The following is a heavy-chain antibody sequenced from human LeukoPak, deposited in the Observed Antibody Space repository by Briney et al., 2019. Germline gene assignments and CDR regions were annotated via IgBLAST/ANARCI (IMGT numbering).Heavy chain of an antibody. CDR3: TSTLPY. Sequence: SGGSLRLSCAASGFTFSNAWLTWVRQAPGKGLEWVGHIRRNVDGGTTDYAAPVKGRFTISRDDSKNTLYLQMNGLKTEDTAVYYCTSTLPYWGQGTLVTVSS. J-gene: IGHJ4*02. CDR2: IRRNVDGGTT. V-gene: IGHV3-15*01. CDR1: GFTFSNAW.